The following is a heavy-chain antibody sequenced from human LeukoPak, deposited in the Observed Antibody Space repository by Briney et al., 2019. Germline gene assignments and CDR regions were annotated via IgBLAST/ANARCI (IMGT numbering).Heavy chain of an antibody. CDR2: INAGNGNT. CDR3: ARPYSSGPHFDY. CDR1: GYTFTSYA. Sequence: ASVKVSCKASGYTFTSYAMHWVRQAPGQRLEWMGWINAGNGNTKYSQEFQGRVTITRDTSASTAYMELSSLRSEDMAVYYCARPYSSGPHFDYWGQGTLVTVSS. D-gene: IGHD6-19*01. J-gene: IGHJ4*02. V-gene: IGHV1-3*03.